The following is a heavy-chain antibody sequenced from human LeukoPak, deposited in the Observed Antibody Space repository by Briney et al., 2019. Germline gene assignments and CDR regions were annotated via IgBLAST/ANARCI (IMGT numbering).Heavy chain of an antibody. V-gene: IGHV3-30*18. CDR2: ISYDGSNK. D-gene: IGHD6-25*01. J-gene: IGHJ4*02. CDR1: GFTFSSYG. Sequence: PGGSLRLSCAASGFTFSSYGMHWVRQAPGKGLEWVAVISYDGSNKYYADSVKGRFTISRDNSKNTLYLQMNSLRAEDTAVYYCAKGPYSSGWHYYFDYWGQGTLVTVSS. CDR3: AKGPYSSGWHYYFDY.